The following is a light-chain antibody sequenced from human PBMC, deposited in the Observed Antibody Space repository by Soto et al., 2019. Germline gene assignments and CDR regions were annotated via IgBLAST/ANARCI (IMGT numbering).Light chain of an antibody. Sequence: EIVMTESPVTLSVFPWARATLSCRASQSVGATVAWYHQRPGQAHRLLISGASTRATGVPARVSAIGSGTALTITITSLQSDDFRVYYCQQYADWPTTFGQGTKVDIK. J-gene: IGKJ1*01. CDR3: QQYADWPTT. CDR1: QSVGAT. CDR2: GAS. V-gene: IGKV3-15*01.